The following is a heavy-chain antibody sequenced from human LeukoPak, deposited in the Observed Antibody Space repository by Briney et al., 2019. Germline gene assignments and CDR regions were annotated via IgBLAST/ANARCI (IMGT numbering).Heavy chain of an antibody. CDR1: GYTFITSD. V-gene: IGHV1-8*01. CDR2: MDPNSGHT. J-gene: IGHJ4*02. D-gene: IGHD1-7*01. Sequence: ASVKVSCKASGYTFITSDINWVRQASGQGLEWMGYMDPNSGHTEFARKFQGRVTTTGDTSTSTAYMELSSLTPDDTAIYYCTRKLRLDEHWGQGTLVAVSS. CDR3: TRKLRLDEH.